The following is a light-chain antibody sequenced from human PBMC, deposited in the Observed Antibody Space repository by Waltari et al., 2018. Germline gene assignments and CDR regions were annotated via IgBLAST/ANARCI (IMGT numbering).Light chain of an antibody. Sequence: DVVMTQSPDSLAVSLGERATINCKTSQSVLYSSNNKNYLGWYQQKPGHPPKLLIYWASTRESGVPDRFSGSGSGTDFTLTINSLQPEDVAVYYCQQYYTTPQTFGQGTKVEIK. CDR3: QQYYTTPQT. V-gene: IGKV4-1*01. CDR2: WAS. CDR1: QSVLYSSNNKNY. J-gene: IGKJ2*01.